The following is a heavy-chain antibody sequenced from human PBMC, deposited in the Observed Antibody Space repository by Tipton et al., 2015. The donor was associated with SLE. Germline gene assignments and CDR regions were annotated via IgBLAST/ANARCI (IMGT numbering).Heavy chain of an antibody. Sequence: GLVKPSGTLSLTCAVSGGSINSSNWWSWVRQPPGKGLEWIGEIHHSGSTYYNPSLKSRVTISVDTSKNHFSLNLTSVTAADTAVYYCATEGPHGYGAPSYWGQGTLVTVSS. V-gene: IGHV4-4*02. CDR1: GGSINSSNW. D-gene: IGHD4/OR15-4a*01. J-gene: IGHJ4*02. CDR3: ATEGPHGYGAPSY. CDR2: IHHSGST.